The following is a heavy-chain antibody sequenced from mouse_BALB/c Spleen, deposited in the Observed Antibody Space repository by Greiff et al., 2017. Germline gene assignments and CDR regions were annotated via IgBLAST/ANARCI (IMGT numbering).Heavy chain of an antibody. CDR1: GFTFSDYY. V-gene: IGHV5-4*02. J-gene: IGHJ4*01. D-gene: IGHD3-2*02. CDR3: ARETEANYYAMDY. CDR2: ISDGGSYT. Sequence: EVHLVESGGGLVKPGGSLKLSCAASGFTFSDYYMYWVRQTPEKRLEWVATISDGGSYTYYPDSVKGRFTISRDNAKNNLYLQMSSLKSEDTAMYYCARETEANYYAMDYWGQGTSVTVSS.